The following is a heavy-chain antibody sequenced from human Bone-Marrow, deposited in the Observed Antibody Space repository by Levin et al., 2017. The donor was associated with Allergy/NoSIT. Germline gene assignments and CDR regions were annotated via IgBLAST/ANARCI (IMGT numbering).Heavy chain of an antibody. CDR3: ATSNEPFTIFGVVAHGY. CDR1: GFTFRSSW. CDR2: INSDGSST. Sequence: LSLTCAASGFTFRSSWMHWVRQAPGKGLVWVSRINSDGSSTSYADSVKGRFTISRDNAKNTLYLQMNSLRAEDTAVYYCATSNEPFTIFGVVAHGYWGQGTLVTVSS. D-gene: IGHD3-3*01. V-gene: IGHV3-74*01. J-gene: IGHJ4*02.